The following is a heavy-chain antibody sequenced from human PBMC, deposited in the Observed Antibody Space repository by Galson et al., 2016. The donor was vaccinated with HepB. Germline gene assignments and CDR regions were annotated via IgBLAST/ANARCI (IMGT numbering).Heavy chain of an antibody. CDR1: GGSIIAYY. J-gene: IGHJ3*02. CDR2: IYYNGST. D-gene: IGHD5/OR15-5a*01. Sequence: SETLSLTCTVSGGSIIAYYWTWIRQPPGKGLEWIGYIYYNGSTNYNPSLKSRVTISVDTSKNQFSLKLSSVTAADTAVYYCARHVSPIDAFDMWGLGTMVTVSS. V-gene: IGHV4-59*01. CDR3: ARHVSPIDAFDM.